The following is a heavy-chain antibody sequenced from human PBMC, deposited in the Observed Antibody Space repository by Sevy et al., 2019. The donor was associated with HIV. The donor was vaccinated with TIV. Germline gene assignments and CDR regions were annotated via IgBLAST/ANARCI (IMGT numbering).Heavy chain of an antibody. J-gene: IGHJ3*01. D-gene: IGHD3-10*01. V-gene: IGHV4-30-4*01. CDR3: ARAVGFTRGAFDF. CDR1: GDSITTNDYF. CDR2: LYYSGST. Sequence: SETLSLTCTISGDSITTNDYFWTWIRQSPGKGLEWIGYLYYSGSTAYNPSLKSRVSISTDTTKSHFSLNLNSVTGADTAIYYCARAVGFTRGAFDFWGQGITVTVSS.